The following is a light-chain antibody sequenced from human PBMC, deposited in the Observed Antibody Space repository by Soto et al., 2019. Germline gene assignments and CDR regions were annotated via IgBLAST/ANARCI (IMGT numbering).Light chain of an antibody. J-gene: IGKJ4*01. CDR3: QQRSNWPLT. Sequence: EIVMTQSPATLSVSPGERATLSCRASQSVSTNLAWYQQKPGQAPRLLIYGASTRAAGFPARFSGSGSGTEFTLTISSLQSEDFAVYYCQQRSNWPLTFGGGTKVEIK. V-gene: IGKV3-15*01. CDR2: GAS. CDR1: QSVSTN.